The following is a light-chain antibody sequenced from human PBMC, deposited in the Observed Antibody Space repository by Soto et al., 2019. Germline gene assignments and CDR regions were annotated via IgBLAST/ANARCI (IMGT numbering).Light chain of an antibody. CDR3: HQRQSRPLT. V-gene: IGKV3-11*01. J-gene: IGKJ1*01. CDR2: LAA. CDR1: QAVNTR. Sequence: EIVLTQSPATLSSFPGDRFTLSFRASQAVNTRLASYPHKPRQAPRLVIHLAANRPAGVPARFSGSGSGTDFTLTISDVEPEDFAVYYCHQRQSRPLTLGQGTKVDIQ.